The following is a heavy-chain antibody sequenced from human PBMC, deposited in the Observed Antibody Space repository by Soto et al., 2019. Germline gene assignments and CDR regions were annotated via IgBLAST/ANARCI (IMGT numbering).Heavy chain of an antibody. J-gene: IGHJ4*02. CDR1: GGSISSYN. CDR2: IHYSGST. D-gene: IGHD1-26*01. CDR3: ARAASSGTYLRVSYFDY. Sequence: SETLSLTCTVSGGSISSYNWIWIRQSLGKGLECIGYIHYSGSTNYNPSLKSRVTISVDRSKNQFSLKVSSVTAADTALYFCARAASSGTYLRVSYFDYWGQGTLVTVSS. V-gene: IGHV4-59*01.